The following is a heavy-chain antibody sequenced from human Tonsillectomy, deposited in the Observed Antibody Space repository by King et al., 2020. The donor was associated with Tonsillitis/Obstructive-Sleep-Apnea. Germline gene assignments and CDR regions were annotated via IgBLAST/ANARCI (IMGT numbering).Heavy chain of an antibody. CDR3: AKGGDFWSGYYSYSHMDV. Sequence: VQLVESGGGLVQPGGSLRLSCTDSGFTFSSSAMNWVRQAPGKGLEWVSAISGSGGTTYYADSVKGRFTISRDNSKNTLYLQVNSLRAEDTAVYYCAKGGDFWSGYYSYSHMDVWGKGTTVTVSS. D-gene: IGHD3-3*01. CDR2: ISGSGGTT. J-gene: IGHJ6*04. V-gene: IGHV3-23*04. CDR1: GFTFSSSA.